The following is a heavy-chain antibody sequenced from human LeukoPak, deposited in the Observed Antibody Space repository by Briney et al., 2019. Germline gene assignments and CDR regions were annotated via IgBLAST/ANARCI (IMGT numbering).Heavy chain of an antibody. J-gene: IGHJ6*02. CDR2: ISVSGSRE. CDR1: GFTFSSNA. CDR3: TKDHGGMHP. V-gene: IGHV3-23*01. Sequence: GGSLRLSCAASGFTFSSNAMRWVRQAPGKGLEWVSGISVSGSREYYVDFVKGRFPVSRDNSKNTVLMQMNSLRVEDTAVYYCTKDHGGMHPWGQGTTVTVSS.